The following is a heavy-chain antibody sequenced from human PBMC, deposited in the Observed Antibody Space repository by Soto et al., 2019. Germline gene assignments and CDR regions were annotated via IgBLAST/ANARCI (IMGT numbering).Heavy chain of an antibody. CDR1: GFTFSSYA. Sequence: EVQLLESGGGLVQPGGSLRLSCAASGFTFSSYAMSWVRQAPGKGLEWVSAISGSGGSTYYADSVKGRFTISRDNSKNTLYLQMNSLRAEDTAVYYCAKDLRYSSSWYTLYYYYYGMDVWGQGTTVTVSS. D-gene: IGHD6-13*01. J-gene: IGHJ6*02. CDR2: ISGSGGST. V-gene: IGHV3-23*01. CDR3: AKDLRYSSSWYTLYYYYYGMDV.